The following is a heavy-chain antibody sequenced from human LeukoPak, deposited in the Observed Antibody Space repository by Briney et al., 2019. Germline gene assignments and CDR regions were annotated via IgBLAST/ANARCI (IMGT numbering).Heavy chain of an antibody. CDR1: GYTFTSYD. V-gene: IGHV1-8*01. Sequence: ASVKVSCKASGYTFTSYDFNWLRQATGQGPEWMGWMNPNSGATGYAQKFQGRVTMTRSASINTAYMELSNLRSEDTAVYYCARAPHSWGFDYWGQGTLVTVSS. CDR3: ARAPHSWGFDY. CDR2: MNPNSGAT. D-gene: IGHD7-27*01. J-gene: IGHJ4*02.